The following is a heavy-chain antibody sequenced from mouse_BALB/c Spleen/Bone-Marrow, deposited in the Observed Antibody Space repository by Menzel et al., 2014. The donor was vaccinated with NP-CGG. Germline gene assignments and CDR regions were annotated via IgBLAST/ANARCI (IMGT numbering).Heavy chain of an antibody. CDR3: ARDYDYAMDY. V-gene: IGHV5-4*02. J-gene: IGHJ4*01. CDR2: ISDGGSYT. Sequence: DVKLVESGGGLVKPGGSLKLSCAASGFTFSDYYMYWVRQTPEKRLEWVATISDGGSYTYYPDSVKGRFTISRDNAKNNLFLQMSSLKSEDPAMYYCARDYDYAMDYWGQGTSVTVSS. D-gene: IGHD2-12*01. CDR1: GFTFSDYY.